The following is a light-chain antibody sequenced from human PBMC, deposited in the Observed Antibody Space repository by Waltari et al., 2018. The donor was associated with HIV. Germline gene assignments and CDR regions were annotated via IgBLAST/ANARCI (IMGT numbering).Light chain of an antibody. CDR2: EVN. J-gene: IGLJ3*02. V-gene: IGLV2-8*01. Sequence: QSALTQPPSASGSPGQSVTISCTGTSSDVGDYNYVSWYQQHPGKAPQLMIYEVNKRPSGVPDRFSGSKSGNTASLTVSGLQAEDEADYYCSSYVGSNRVFGGGTKLTVL. CDR3: SSYVGSNRV. CDR1: SSDVGDYNY.